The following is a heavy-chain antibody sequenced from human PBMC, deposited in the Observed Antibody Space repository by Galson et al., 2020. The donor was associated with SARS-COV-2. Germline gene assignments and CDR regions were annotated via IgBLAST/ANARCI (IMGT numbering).Heavy chain of an antibody. D-gene: IGHD2-15*01. CDR1: VGSLSNTNW. CDR2: IHHSGHT. Sequence: SQTLSLTSAVSVGSLSNTNWWTWVRQPPGKRLEWIGEIHHSGHTNYNPSLNSRVTISVDTSQNPFSLKLISVTAADTAVYYCARLGECSGGTCYSRGYNWFAPWGQGTLVTGSS. V-gene: IGHV4-4*02. CDR3: ARLGECSGGTCYSRGYNWFAP. J-gene: IGHJ5*02.